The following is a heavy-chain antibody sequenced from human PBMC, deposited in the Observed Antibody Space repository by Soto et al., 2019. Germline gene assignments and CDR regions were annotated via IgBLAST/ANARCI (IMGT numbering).Heavy chain of an antibody. Sequence: SETLSLTCSVSDGSISSYYWSWIRQPPGKGLEWIGYIHYSGSTNYNPSLKSRVTISVDTSKNQFSLKLSSVTAADTAVYYCASVRVSGYFDYWGQGTLVTVSS. CDR2: IHYSGST. D-gene: IGHD3-3*01. V-gene: IGHV4-59*01. CDR1: DGSISSYY. CDR3: ASVRVSGYFDY. J-gene: IGHJ4*02.